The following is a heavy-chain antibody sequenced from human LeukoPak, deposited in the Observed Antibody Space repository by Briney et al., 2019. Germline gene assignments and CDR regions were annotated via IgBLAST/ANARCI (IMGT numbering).Heavy chain of an antibody. CDR2: ISGSGGST. Sequence: GGSLRLSCAVSGFTFSSYAMNWVRQAPGKGLEWVSAISGSGGSTYYADSVRGRFTISRDKSKNTLYLQMNSLRAEDTAVYYCAKGDTTWELPHDYWGQGTLVTVSS. D-gene: IGHD1-26*01. J-gene: IGHJ4*02. CDR1: GFTFSSYA. V-gene: IGHV3-23*01. CDR3: AKGDTTWELPHDY.